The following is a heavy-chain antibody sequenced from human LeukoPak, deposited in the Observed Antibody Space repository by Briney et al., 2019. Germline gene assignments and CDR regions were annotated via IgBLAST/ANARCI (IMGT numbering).Heavy chain of an antibody. Sequence: GGSLRLSCAASGFTFSNAWMSWVRQDPGKGLEWVGRIKSKTDGGTTDYAAPVKGRFTISRDVSKNTLYLQMNSLKTEDTAVYYCTTALVTMVRGVIWNYWGQGTLVSVSS. CDR3: TTALVTMVRGVIWNY. D-gene: IGHD3-10*01. CDR1: GFTFSNAW. CDR2: IKSKTDGGTT. V-gene: IGHV3-15*01. J-gene: IGHJ4*02.